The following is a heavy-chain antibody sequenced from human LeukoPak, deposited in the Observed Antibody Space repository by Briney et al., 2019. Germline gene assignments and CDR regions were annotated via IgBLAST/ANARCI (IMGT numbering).Heavy chain of an antibody. V-gene: IGHV4-34*01. Sequence: SETLSLTCAVYGGSFSGYYWSWLRQPPGKGLEWIGEINHSGSTNYNPSLKSRATISVDTSKNQFSLKLSSVTAADTAVYYCARSSGWYRGYFDYWGQGTLVTVSS. CDR3: ARSSGWYRGYFDY. D-gene: IGHD6-19*01. J-gene: IGHJ4*02. CDR1: GGSFSGYY. CDR2: INHSGST.